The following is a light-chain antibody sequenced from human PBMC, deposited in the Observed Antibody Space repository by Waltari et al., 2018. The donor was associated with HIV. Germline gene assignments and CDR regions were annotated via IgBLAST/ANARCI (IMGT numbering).Light chain of an antibody. CDR1: QGISSW. J-gene: IGKJ5*01. Sequence: DIQMTQSPSSVSAYVGDRVNRTCRATQGISSWIGWYQQNPGTALKLLISGASNLEPGAPSMFSGSGSGTSFSLTITSLQADDFAIYYCQQTNSFPFTFGQGTRLEIK. CDR3: QQTNSFPFT. CDR2: GAS. V-gene: IGKV1-12*01.